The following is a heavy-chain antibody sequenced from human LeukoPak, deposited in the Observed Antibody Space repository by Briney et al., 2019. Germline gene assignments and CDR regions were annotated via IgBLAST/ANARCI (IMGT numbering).Heavy chain of an antibody. D-gene: IGHD3-3*01. J-gene: IGHJ2*01. CDR2: IYPGDSDT. Sequence: GESLKISCKGSGYSFTSYWIGWVRQMPGKGLEWMGIIYPGDSDTRYSPSFQGQVTIPADKSISTAYLQWSSLKASDTAMYYCARQVKYDFWSGYPSYWYFDLWGRGTLVTVSS. CDR3: ARQVKYDFWSGYPSYWYFDL. CDR1: GYSFTSYW. V-gene: IGHV5-51*01.